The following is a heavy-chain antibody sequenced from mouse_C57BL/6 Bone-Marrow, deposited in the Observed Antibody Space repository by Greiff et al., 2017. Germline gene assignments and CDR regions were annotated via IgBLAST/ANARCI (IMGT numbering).Heavy chain of an antibody. CDR1: GYTFTSYW. V-gene: IGHV1-53*01. Sequence: QVQLQQPGTELVKPGASVKLSCKASGYTFTSYWMHWVKQRPGHGLEWIGNINPSNGGTNYNEKFKSKATLTVDKSSSTAYMQLSSRTSEDSAVYYCAREKWLRREVYFDYWGQGTTLTVSS. CDR3: AREKWLRREVYFDY. J-gene: IGHJ2*01. CDR2: INPSNGGT. D-gene: IGHD2-2*01.